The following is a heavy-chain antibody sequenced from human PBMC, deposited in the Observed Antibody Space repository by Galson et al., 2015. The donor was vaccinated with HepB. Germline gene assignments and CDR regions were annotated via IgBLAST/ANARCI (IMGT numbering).Heavy chain of an antibody. CDR1: GFTFSSYG. Sequence: SLRLSCAASGFTFSSYGMHWVRQAPGKGLEWVAVISYDGSNKYYADSVKGRFTISRDNSKNTLYLQMNSLRAEDTAVYYCAKETAYSSSWTTRRYYYYGMDVWGQGTTVTVSS. D-gene: IGHD6-13*01. CDR3: AKETAYSSSWTTRRYYYYGMDV. V-gene: IGHV3-30*18. J-gene: IGHJ6*02. CDR2: ISYDGSNK.